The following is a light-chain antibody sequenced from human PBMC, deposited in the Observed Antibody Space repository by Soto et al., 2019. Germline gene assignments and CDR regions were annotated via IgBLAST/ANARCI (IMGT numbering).Light chain of an antibody. V-gene: IGKV1-9*01. J-gene: IGKJ3*01. CDR1: LPITNY. CDR2: AAS. CDR3: QQLNGSPFT. Sequence: DIQLTQSPSFLSASVGDRVTITCRASLPITNYLAWYQQKPGEAPTLLIFAASTLQSGVPSRFSGSGFGTEFTLTITSLQPEDFATYYCQQLNGSPFTFGPGTKVDIK.